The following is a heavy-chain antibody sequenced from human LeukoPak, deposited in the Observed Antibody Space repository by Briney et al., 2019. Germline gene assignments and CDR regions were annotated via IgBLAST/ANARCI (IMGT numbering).Heavy chain of an antibody. CDR2: IRYDGSNQ. J-gene: IGHJ4*02. V-gene: IGHV3-30*02. Sequence: QPGGSLRLSCAASGFTFSSYGMHWVRPAPGKGLEWVAFIRYDGSNQYYADSVKGRFTISRDNSKNTLYLQMNSLRAEDTAVYYCAKEYCSGGSCLNYWGQGTLVTVSS. CDR3: AKEYCSGGSCLNY. D-gene: IGHD2-15*01. CDR1: GFTFSSYG.